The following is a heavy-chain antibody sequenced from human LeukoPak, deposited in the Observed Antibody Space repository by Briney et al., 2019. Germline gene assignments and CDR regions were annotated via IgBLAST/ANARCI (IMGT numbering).Heavy chain of an antibody. CDR2: IYTSGST. CDR3: ARTPLRFLEWLFDY. J-gene: IGHJ4*02. CDR1: DGSISSYY. D-gene: IGHD3-3*01. Sequence: SETLSLTCTVSDGSISSYYWSWIRQPAGKGLEWIGRIYTSGSTNYNPSLKSRVTISVDKSKNQFSLKLSSVTAADTAVYYCARTPLRFLEWLFDYWGQGTLVTVSS. V-gene: IGHV4-4*07.